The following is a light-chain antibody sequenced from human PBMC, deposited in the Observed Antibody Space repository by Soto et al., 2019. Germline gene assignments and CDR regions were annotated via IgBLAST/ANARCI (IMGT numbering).Light chain of an antibody. J-gene: IGLJ3*02. CDR3: CSYVNSSTMV. CDR1: SL. Sequence: QSALTRPASVSGSPGQSITVSCTGASLVSWYQLHPGKAPKLIIYGDSKRPSGVSSRFSGSKSGSTASLTISGLQAEDEADYFCCSYVNSSTMVFGTGTKLTVL. V-gene: IGLV2-23*01. CDR2: GDS.